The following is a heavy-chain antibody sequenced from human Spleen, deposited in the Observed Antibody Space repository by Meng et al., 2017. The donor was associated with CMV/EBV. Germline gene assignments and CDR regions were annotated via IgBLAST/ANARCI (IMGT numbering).Heavy chain of an antibody. D-gene: IGHD2-2*02. CDR3: AKDYCTSARCYMRGFDY. Sequence: LTLSIYAGSWVRQAPGKGREWVSGVSRSGDIYYADAVKGRFTISRDMSKNTLDLQMNSLRVEDTAVYYCAKDYCTSARCYMRGFDYWGQGTLVTVSS. CDR2: VSRSGDI. V-gene: IGHV3-23*01. CDR1: LTLSIYA. J-gene: IGHJ4*02.